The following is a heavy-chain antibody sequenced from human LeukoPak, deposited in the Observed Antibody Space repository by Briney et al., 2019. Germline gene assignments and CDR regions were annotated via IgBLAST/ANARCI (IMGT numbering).Heavy chain of an antibody. CDR3: AGTMIVVKTGFDY. CDR1: GGSISSSSYY. J-gene: IGHJ4*02. CDR2: IYYSGSS. D-gene: IGHD3-22*01. V-gene: IGHV4-39*01. Sequence: SETLSLTCTVSGGSISSSSYYWGWIRQPPGKGREWIGSIYYSGSSYYNPSLKSRVPISVDTSKNQFSLKLSSVTAADTAVYYCAGTMIVVKTGFDYWGQGTLVTVSS.